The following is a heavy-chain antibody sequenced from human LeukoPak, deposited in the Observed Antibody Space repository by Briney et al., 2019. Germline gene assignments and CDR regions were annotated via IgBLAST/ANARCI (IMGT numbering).Heavy chain of an antibody. D-gene: IGHD6-25*01. CDR1: GTSIASSY. V-gene: IGHV4-59*01. CDR2: IYYTGVT. J-gene: IGHJ4*02. Sequence: SETLSLTCTVSGTSIASSYWSWIRQPPGKGLEHIGYIYYTGVTNYSPSLKSRVTMSLDTSKNQFSLRLTSVTAADTAIYYCARTARLPNSWGQGTLVTVSS. CDR3: ARTARLPNS.